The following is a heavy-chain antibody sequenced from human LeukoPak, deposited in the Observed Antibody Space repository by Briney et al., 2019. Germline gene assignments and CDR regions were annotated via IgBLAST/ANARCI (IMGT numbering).Heavy chain of an antibody. CDR2: ISGYNGNT. V-gene: IGHV1-18*04. Sequence: ASVTVSCKPSGYSFSNYGISWVRQAPGQGLGWMGWISGYNGNTNYGQKVQGRVTITTDTSTSTAYMELRSLRSDDTAVYYCARVASAGVGVSMGGDHWGQGTLVTVSS. D-gene: IGHD1-26*01. CDR1: GYSFSNYG. J-gene: IGHJ4*02. CDR3: ARVASAGVGVSMGGDH.